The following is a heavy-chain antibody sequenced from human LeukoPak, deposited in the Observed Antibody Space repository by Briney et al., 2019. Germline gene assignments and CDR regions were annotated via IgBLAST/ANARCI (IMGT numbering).Heavy chain of an antibody. V-gene: IGHV3-23*01. CDR2: ISGSGGST. Sequence: GGSLGLSCAVSGFTFSSYVMSWVRQAPGKGLEWVSAISGSGGSTYYADSVKGRFTISRDNSKNTLYLQMNSLRAEDTAVFYCAKDRDDYVWGSYLGAFDIWGQGTMVTVSS. D-gene: IGHD3-16*01. CDR3: AKDRDDYVWGSYLGAFDI. CDR1: GFTFSSYV. J-gene: IGHJ3*02.